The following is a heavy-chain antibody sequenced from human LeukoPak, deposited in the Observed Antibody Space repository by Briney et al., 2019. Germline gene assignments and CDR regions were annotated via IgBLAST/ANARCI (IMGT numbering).Heavy chain of an antibody. CDR2: ISTDARTI. Sequence: PGGSLRLSCAASGFTFSSYGMHWVRQAPGKGLVWVSHISTDARTITYAAFVKGRFTISRDNAKNTLYLQMNSLRAEDTALYYCVRGQATAWGLDYWGQGTLVTVSS. D-gene: IGHD6-13*01. CDR1: GFTFSSYG. J-gene: IGHJ4*02. V-gene: IGHV3-74*01. CDR3: VRGQATAWGLDY.